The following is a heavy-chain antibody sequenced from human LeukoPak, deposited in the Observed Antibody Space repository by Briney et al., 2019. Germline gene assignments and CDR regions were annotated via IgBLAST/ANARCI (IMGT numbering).Heavy chain of an antibody. CDR3: ARGQLGGAFDI. CDR2: LSYDESGQ. V-gene: IGHV3-30*04. D-gene: IGHD6-13*01. J-gene: IGHJ3*02. CDR1: GFRFGNYA. Sequence: GESLRLSCAASGFRFGNYAMHWVRQAPGKGLEWLAVLSYDESGQKDADSVKGRFTISRDNSKNTLYLQMNSLRAEDTAVYYCARGQLGGAFDIWGQGTMVTVSS.